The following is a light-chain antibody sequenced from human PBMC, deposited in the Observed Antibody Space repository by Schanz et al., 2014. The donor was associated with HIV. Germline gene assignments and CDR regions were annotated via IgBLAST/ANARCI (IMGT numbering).Light chain of an antibody. CDR2: EVI. CDR1: RSDVGGYNH. Sequence: QSALTQPPSASGSPGQSVTISCTGTRSDVGGYNHPSWYQQHPGKAPKLMIYEVIKRPSGVPDRFSGSKSGNTASLTVSGLQAEDEADYYCSSYAGSNNVVFGGGTKVTVL. CDR3: SSYAGSNNVV. V-gene: IGLV2-8*01. J-gene: IGLJ2*01.